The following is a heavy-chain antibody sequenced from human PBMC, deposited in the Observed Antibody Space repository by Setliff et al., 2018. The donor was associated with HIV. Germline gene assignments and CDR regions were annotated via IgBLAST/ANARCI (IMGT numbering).Heavy chain of an antibody. CDR1: GYTFTNYG. D-gene: IGHD6-19*01. CDR2: ISAYNGNT. Sequence: ASVKVSCKASGYTFTNYGISWVRQAPGQGLEWVGWISAYNGNTNYAQKLQGRVTMTTDTSTYTAFMELSSLRSEDTAVYYCARDSGAVAGTRYYFDYWGQGTLVTVSS. J-gene: IGHJ4*02. CDR3: ARDSGAVAGTRYYFDY. V-gene: IGHV1-18*01.